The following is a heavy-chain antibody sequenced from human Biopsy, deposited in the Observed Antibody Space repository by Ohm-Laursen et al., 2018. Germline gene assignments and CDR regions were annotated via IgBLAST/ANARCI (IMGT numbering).Heavy chain of an antibody. J-gene: IGHJ6*02. CDR2: ISYDGSKT. Sequence: SLRLSCSASGFSFSSYGMHWVRQAPGKGLEWVAAISYDGSKTDYGDSVKGRLSISRDNSKNTLDLQMSSLRVEDTAVYFCAKDKGTFNFYYYGMDVWGQGTTVTVSS. CDR1: GFSFSSYG. D-gene: IGHD2/OR15-2a*01. V-gene: IGHV3-30*18. CDR3: AKDKGTFNFYYYGMDV.